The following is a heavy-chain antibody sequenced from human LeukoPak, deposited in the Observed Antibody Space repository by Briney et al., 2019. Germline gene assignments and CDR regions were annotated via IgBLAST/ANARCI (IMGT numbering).Heavy chain of an antibody. CDR3: ARYGSESTHKHFDY. CDR2: IHSSGST. CDR1: VDSISRYF. D-gene: IGHD3-10*01. J-gene: IGHJ4*02. V-gene: IGHV4-59*01. Sequence: SETLALICIVTVDSISRYFWSWIRQPPGEGLEWIGYIHSSGSTSYNPSLKSRVTISVDTSKNQFSLKLSSVIAADKTVYYCARYGSESTHKHFDYWGQGTLLTVSS.